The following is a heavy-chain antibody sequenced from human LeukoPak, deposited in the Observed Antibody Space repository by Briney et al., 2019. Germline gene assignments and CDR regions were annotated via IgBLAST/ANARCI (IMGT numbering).Heavy chain of an antibody. J-gene: IGHJ5*01. V-gene: IGHV3-72*01. CDR3: TRTRSQSCFDS. CDR2: IRTKSRSYTT. CDR1: GFTFSDHY. Sequence: AGGSLRLSCAASGFTFSDHYMDWVRQAPGKGLEWVGRIRTKSRSYTTEYAASVKGRFTVSRDDSKNSLYLQMSSLKSEDSAVYYCTRTRSQSCFDSWGQGTLVTVSS.